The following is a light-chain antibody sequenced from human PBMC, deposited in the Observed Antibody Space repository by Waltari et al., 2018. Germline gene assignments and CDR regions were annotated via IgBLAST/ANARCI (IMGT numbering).Light chain of an antibody. Sequence: DIQMTQSPSTLSASVGDTVTFTCRAIESISTWLAWYQQRPGKATKLLFYKASYLETGVPSRFSGSGSGTEFILTISSLRPDDSATYYCQQYSNYYTFGQGTKLEIK. J-gene: IGKJ2*01. CDR3: QQYSNYYT. V-gene: IGKV1-5*03. CDR1: ESISTW. CDR2: KAS.